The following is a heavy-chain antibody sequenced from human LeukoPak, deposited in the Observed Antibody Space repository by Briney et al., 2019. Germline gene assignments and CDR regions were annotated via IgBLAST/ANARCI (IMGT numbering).Heavy chain of an antibody. CDR2: IYFSGST. CDR1: GGSISSGDYY. J-gene: IGHJ4*02. V-gene: IGHV4-30-4*01. D-gene: IGHD3-22*01. CDR3: ARDLNYYDSSLDY. Sequence: SETLSLTCTVSGGSISSGDYYWSWIRQPPGKGLEWIGYIYFSGSTYYNPSLKSRVTISVDTSKNQFSLKLSSVTAADTAVYYCARDLNYYDSSLDYWGQGTLVTVSS.